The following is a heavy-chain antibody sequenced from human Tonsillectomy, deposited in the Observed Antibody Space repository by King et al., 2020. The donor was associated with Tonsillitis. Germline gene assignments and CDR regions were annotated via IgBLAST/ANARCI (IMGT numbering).Heavy chain of an antibody. V-gene: IGHV1-2*02. J-gene: IGHJ4*02. D-gene: IGHD2-15*01. Sequence: VQLVESGAEVKKPGASVKVSCKASGYTFTGYYMHWVRQAPGQGLEWMRGINPTSGGTQHAQNFQGRVTMHRDTSIHTAYMELGRLRSDDTAVYYCARAPEVAAILFDYWGQGTLVTVSS. CDR2: INPTSGGT. CDR3: ARAPEVAAILFDY. CDR1: GYTFTGYY.